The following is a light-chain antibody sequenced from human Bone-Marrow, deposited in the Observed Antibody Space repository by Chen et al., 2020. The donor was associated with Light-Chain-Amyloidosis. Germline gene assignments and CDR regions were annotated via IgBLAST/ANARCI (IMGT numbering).Light chain of an antibody. CDR2: DDS. Sequence: SYVLTQPSSVSVAPGPTATIACGGNNIGSTRVHWYQQTPGQAPLLVVYDDSDRPSGIPERLSGSNSGNPATLTISRVEAGDEADYYCQVWDRSSDRPVFGGGTKLTVL. V-gene: IGLV3-21*02. CDR3: QVWDRSSDRPV. J-gene: IGLJ3*02. CDR1: NIGSTR.